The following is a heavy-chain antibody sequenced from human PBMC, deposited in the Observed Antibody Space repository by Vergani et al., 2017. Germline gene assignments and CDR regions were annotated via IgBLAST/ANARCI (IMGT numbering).Heavy chain of an antibody. CDR2: IIPILGIA. D-gene: IGHD1-26*01. CDR1: GGTFSSYA. CDR3: AREGGATTRLQFDY. V-gene: IGHV1-69*04. J-gene: IGHJ4*02. Sequence: QVQLVQSGAEVKKPGSSVKVSCKASGGTFSSYAISWVRQAPGQGLEWMGRIIPILGIANYAQKFQGRVTITADKSTSTAYMELSSLRSEDTAVYYCAREGGATTRLQFDYGGQGTLVTVSS.